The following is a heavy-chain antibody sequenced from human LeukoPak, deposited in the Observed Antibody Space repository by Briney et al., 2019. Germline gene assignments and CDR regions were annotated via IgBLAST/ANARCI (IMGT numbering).Heavy chain of an antibody. CDR2: IFHSGYT. CDR1: GGSISNYY. V-gene: IGHV4-59*08. D-gene: IGHD3-16*01. Sequence: SETLSLTCSVSGGSISNYYWTWIRQPPGTGLEYIGYIFHSGYTNYSPSFKSRLTISVDTSKNQFSLKLSSLTAADTAMYYCARSVPDIRGGGFDYWGQGILVTVSS. CDR3: ARSVPDIRGGGFDY. J-gene: IGHJ4*02.